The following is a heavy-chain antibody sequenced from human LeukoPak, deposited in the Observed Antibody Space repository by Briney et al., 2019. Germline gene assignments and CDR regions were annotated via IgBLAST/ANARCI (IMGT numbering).Heavy chain of an antibody. J-gene: IGHJ3*02. Sequence: SETLSLTCTVSGGSISSRSYYWGWIRQPPGKGLEWIGSIYFRWSTYYNPSLKSRVTISVDTSKNQFSLKVTSVTAADTAVYYCARACGGDCFVVDAFDIWGQGTMVTVSS. V-gene: IGHV4-39*01. CDR2: IYFRWST. D-gene: IGHD2-21*02. CDR3: ARACGGDCFVVDAFDI. CDR1: GGSISSRSYY.